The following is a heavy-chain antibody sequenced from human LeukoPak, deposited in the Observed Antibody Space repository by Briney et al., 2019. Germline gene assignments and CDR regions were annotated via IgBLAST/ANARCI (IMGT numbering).Heavy chain of an antibody. CDR2: INPNSGGT. CDR3: AAEAVPAGDYYYYGMDV. J-gene: IGHJ6*02. D-gene: IGHD2-2*01. Sequence: GASVKVSCKASGYTFTGYYMHWVRQAPGQGLEWMGWINPNSGGTNYAQKSQGRVTMTRDTSISTAYMELSRLRSDDTAVYYCAAEAVPAGDYYYYGMDVWGQGTTVTVSS. V-gene: IGHV1-2*02. CDR1: GYTFTGYY.